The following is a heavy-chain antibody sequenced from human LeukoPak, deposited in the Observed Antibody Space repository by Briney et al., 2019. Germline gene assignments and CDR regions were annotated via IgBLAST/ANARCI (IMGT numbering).Heavy chain of an antibody. D-gene: IGHD3-22*01. J-gene: IGHJ4*02. Sequence: SETLSLTCTVSGGSISSYYWSWIRQPPGKGLEWIGYIYYSGSTYYNPSLKSRVTISVDTSKNQFSLKLSSVTAADTAVYYCASAGYDSSGYAFDYWGQGTLVTVSS. CDR1: GGSISSYY. CDR2: IYYSGST. CDR3: ASAGYDSSGYAFDY. V-gene: IGHV4-59*06.